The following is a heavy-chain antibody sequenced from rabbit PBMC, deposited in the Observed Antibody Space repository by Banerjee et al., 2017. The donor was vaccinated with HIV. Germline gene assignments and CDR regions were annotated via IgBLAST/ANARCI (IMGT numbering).Heavy chain of an antibody. CDR3: ARRYDSSAWGYYFNL. V-gene: IGHV1S40*01. J-gene: IGHJ4*01. D-gene: IGHD4-1*01. CDR1: GIDFSSYYY. Sequence: QQLEESGGGLVKPGGTLTLTCKASGIDFSSYYYMCWVRQAPGKGLELIACIYISTGSTYYASWAKGRFTISRTSSTTVTLQMTSLTAADTATYFCARRYDSSAWGYYFNLWGQGTLVTVS. CDR2: IYISTGST.